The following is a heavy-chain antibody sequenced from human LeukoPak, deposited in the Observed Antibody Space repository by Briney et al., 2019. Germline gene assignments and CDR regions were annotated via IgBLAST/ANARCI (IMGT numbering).Heavy chain of an antibody. V-gene: IGHV3-13*01. D-gene: IGHD4-11*01. J-gene: IGHJ4*02. CDR1: AFNFSNND. CDR2: IGIAGDT. CDR3: AKAFDYNGLRGEGGSFDC. Sequence: GGSLRLSCVASAFNFSNNDMHWVRQTPERGLEWVSAIGIAGDTYYADPVKGRFTISRENGKNSVYLQMNSLRAGDTAVYFCAKAFDYNGLRGEGGSFDCWGQGALVTVSS.